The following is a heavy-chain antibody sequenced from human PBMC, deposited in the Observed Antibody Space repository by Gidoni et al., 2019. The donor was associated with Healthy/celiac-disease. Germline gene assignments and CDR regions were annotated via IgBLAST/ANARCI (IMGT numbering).Heavy chain of an antibody. Sequence: QVQLQESGAGLVQPSETLSLTCTVSGGSISSSYWSWIRQPAGKGLEWIGRIYTSGSTNYNPSLKSRVTMSVDTSKNQFSLKLSSVTAADTAVYYCARVGQHYYGSGSPDYGMDVWGQGTTVTVSS. CDR3: ARVGQHYYGSGSPDYGMDV. V-gene: IGHV4-4*07. CDR1: GGSISSSY. J-gene: IGHJ6*02. D-gene: IGHD3-10*01. CDR2: IYTSGST.